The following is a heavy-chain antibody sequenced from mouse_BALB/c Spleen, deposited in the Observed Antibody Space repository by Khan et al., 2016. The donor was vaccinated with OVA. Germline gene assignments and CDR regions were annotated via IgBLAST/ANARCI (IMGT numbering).Heavy chain of an antibody. J-gene: IGHJ3*01. V-gene: IGHV5-9-3*01. CDR1: GFTFSTYA. CDR3: ARSAYGNLAY. Sequence: EVKLVESGGGLVKPGGSLKLPCPAPGFTFSTYAISWVRQTPEKRREWVATISSDGDYTYYPDNVTGRFTISRDNAKNILYLQMSSLRSEDTAMYYCARSAYGNLAYWGQGTLVTVSA. D-gene: IGHD2-1*01. CDR2: ISSDGDYT.